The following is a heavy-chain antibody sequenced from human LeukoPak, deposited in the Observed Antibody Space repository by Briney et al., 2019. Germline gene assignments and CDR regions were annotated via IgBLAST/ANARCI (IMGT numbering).Heavy chain of an antibody. D-gene: IGHD4/OR15-4a*01. CDR2: ISWDSTNI. V-gene: IGHV3-9*03. CDR1: GFTFDDYA. Sequence: GRSLRLSCAASGFTFDDYAMHWVRQAPGKGLEWVSGISWDSTNIGYADSVKGRFTISRDNAKNSLYLQMNSLRAEDMAVYFCVRDLMGSGATTAYLHHWGQGTLVTVSS. J-gene: IGHJ1*01. CDR3: VRDLMGSGATTAYLHH.